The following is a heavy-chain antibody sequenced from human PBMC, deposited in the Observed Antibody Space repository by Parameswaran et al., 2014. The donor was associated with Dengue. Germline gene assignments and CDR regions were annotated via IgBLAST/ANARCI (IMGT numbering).Heavy chain of an antibody. D-gene: IGHD5-18*01. V-gene: IGHV3-7*03. CDR2: IKYDGREE. CDR3: ARGGYKYFDY. J-gene: IGHJ4*02. Sequence: RWIRQAPGKGLEWVATIKYDGREEYYVDSVKGRFAISRDNAKTSLYLQMNSLRAEDTAVYFCARGGYKYFDYWGQGTLVTVSS.